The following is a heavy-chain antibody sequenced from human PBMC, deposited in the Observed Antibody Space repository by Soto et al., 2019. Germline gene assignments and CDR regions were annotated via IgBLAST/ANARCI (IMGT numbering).Heavy chain of an antibody. CDR2: ISGSGGST. CDR3: AKDQVSMVRGETRKP. CDR1: GFTFSSYA. D-gene: IGHD3-10*01. V-gene: IGHV3-23*01. J-gene: IGHJ4*02. Sequence: GGSLRLSCAASGFTFSSYAMSWVRQAPGKGLEWVSAISGSGGSTYYADSVKGRFTISRDNSKNTLYLQMNSLRAEDTAVYYCAKDQVSMVRGETRKPWDQGTLVTVSS.